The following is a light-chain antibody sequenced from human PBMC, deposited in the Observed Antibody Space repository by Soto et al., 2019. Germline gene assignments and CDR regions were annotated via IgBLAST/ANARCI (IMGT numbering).Light chain of an antibody. V-gene: IGLV1-44*01. CDR1: SSNIGSNT. J-gene: IGLJ3*02. Sequence: QSVLPQPPSASGTPGQRVTLSCSGSSSNIGSNTVNWYQQLPGTAPKLLIYSNNQLPSGVPDRFSGSKSGTSASLAISGLQSEDEADYYCAAWDGRLNGWVFGGGTKLTVL. CDR2: SNN. CDR3: AAWDGRLNGWV.